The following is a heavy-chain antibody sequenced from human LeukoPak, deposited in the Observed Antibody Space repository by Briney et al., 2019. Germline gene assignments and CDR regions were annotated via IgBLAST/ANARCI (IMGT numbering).Heavy chain of an antibody. CDR2: ISYDGSNK. D-gene: IGHD5-18*01. CDR1: GFTFRSYA. V-gene: IGHV3-30-3*01. Sequence: GGSLRLSCAASGFTFRSYAMHWVRQAPGKGLEWVAVISYDGSNKYYADSVKGRFTISRDNSKNTLYLQMNSLRAEDTAVYYCARDGRGYSAWDDAFDIWGQGTMVTVSS. J-gene: IGHJ3*02. CDR3: ARDGRGYSAWDDAFDI.